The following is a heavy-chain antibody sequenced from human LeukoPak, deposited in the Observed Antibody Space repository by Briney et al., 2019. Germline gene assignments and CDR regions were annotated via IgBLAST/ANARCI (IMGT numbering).Heavy chain of an antibody. V-gene: IGHV3-30*18. J-gene: IGHJ4*02. D-gene: IGHD5/OR15-5a*01. CDR1: GFTFSSYG. CDR2: ISYDGSNK. CDR3: AKARPRVSFDY. Sequence: GRSLRLSCAASGFTFSSYGMHWVRQAPGKGLEWVAVISYDGSNKYYADSVKGRFTISRDNSKNTLYLQMNSLRAEDTAVYYCAKARPRVSFDYWGQETLVTVSS.